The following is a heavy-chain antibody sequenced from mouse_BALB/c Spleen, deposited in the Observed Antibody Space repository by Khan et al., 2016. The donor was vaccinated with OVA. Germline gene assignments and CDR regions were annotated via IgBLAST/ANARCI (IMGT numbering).Heavy chain of an antibody. CDR2: IWGDGST. V-gene: IGHV2-6-7*01. CDR3: ASAYYYGRVLDY. J-gene: IGHJ4*01. CDR1: GFSLTGYG. D-gene: IGHD1-1*01. Sequence: QVQLKQSGPGLVAPSQSLSITCTVSGFSLTGYGVNWVRQPPGKGLEWLGMIWGDGSTDYNSALKSRLSISKDNSKSQVFLKMNSLQTDDTARYYCASAYYYGRVLDYWGQETSVTVSS.